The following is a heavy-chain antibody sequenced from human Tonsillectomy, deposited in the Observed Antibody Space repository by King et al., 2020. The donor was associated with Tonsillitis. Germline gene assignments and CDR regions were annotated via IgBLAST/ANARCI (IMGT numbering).Heavy chain of an antibody. CDR1: GFTFSSYA. J-gene: IGHJ4*02. CDR3: AKDAFTGVVAHHFDS. Sequence: EVQLVESGGGLVQPGGSLRLSCAVSGFTFSSYAMSWVRQAPGKGLEWVSAISGSGSSTYYADSVKGRFTVSRDNSKNTLYLQMNSLRAEDTAVYYCAKDAFTGVVAHHFDSWARGTLVTVSS. V-gene: IGHV3-23*04. D-gene: IGHD2-15*01. CDR2: ISGSGSST.